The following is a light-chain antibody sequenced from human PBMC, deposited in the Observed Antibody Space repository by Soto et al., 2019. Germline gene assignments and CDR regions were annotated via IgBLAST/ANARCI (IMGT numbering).Light chain of an antibody. CDR2: DVI. CDR3: SSYTSSSTLV. CDR1: SSVVVGYNY. Sequence: QSALTQPASVSGSPGQSITISCTGTSSVVVGYNYVSWYQQHPGKAPKLMIYDVINRLSGVSNRFSGSKSGNTASLTISGLQAEDEADYYCSSYTSSSTLVFGGGTKVTVL. J-gene: IGLJ2*01. V-gene: IGLV2-14*01.